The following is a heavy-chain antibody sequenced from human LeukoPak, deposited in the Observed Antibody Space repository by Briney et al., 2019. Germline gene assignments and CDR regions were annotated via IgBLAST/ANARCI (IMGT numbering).Heavy chain of an antibody. CDR3: ARGPHFSRYFQH. CDR2: INHSGST. V-gene: IGHV4-34*01. CDR1: GGSFSGYY. J-gene: IGHJ1*01. Sequence: SETLSLTCAVYGGSFSGYYWSWIRQPPVKGLEWIGEINHSGSTNYNPSLKSRVTISVDTSKNQFSLKLSSVTAADTAVYYCARGPHFSRYFQHWGQGTLVTVSS.